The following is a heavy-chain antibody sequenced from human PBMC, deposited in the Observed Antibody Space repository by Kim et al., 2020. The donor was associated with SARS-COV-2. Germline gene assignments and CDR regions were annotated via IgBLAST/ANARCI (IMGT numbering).Heavy chain of an antibody. CDR3: AEREYIVAEDYYGMDV. J-gene: IGHJ6*02. CDR2: IIPIFGTA. CDR1: GGTFSSYA. V-gene: IGHV1-69*13. D-gene: IGHD5-12*01. Sequence: SVKVSCKASGGTFSSYAISWVRQAPGQGLEWMGGIIPIFGTANYAQKFQGRVTITADESTSTAYMELSSLRSEDTAVYYCAEREYIVAEDYYGMDVWGQGTTVTVSS.